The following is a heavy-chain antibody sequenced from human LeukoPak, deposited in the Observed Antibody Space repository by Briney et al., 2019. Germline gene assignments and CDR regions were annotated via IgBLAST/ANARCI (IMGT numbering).Heavy chain of an antibody. D-gene: IGHD5-24*01. CDR2: IYVSEST. J-gene: IGHJ4*02. CDR3: TRGQDGYDDY. Sequence: SETPSLTCTVSGGSISGYYWNWIRQPAGKGLEWIGRIYVSESTNYNPSLKSRVTMSVDTSKNQFSLKMSSVTAADKAVYYCTRGQDGYDDYWGQGTLVTVSS. V-gene: IGHV4-4*07. CDR1: GGSISGYY.